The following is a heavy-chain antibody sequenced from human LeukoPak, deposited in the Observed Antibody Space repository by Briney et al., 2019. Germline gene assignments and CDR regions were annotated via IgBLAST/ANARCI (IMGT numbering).Heavy chain of an antibody. V-gene: IGHV3-23*05. CDR2: ITSRSESS. Sequence: PGGSLRLSCVATGFTFDMSDMSWVRQAPEKGLEWVASITSRSESSEYADSVKGRFTISRDNSKHTLFLQMDSLRADDTALYFCVYSVNQWTFQNWGQGTLATVSS. J-gene: IGHJ1*01. D-gene: IGHD4-11*01. CDR3: VYSVNQWTFQN. CDR1: GFTFDMSD.